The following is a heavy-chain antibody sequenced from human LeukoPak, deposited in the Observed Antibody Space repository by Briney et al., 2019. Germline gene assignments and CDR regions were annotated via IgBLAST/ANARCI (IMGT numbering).Heavy chain of an antibody. CDR1: GYTFTGYY. V-gene: IGHV1-2*02. CDR2: INPNSGGT. CDR3: ARDVDIVATIPGY. Sequence: GASVKVSCTASGYTFTGYYMHWVRQAPGQGLEWMGWINPNSGGTNYAQKFQGRVTMTRDTSISTAYMELSRLRSDDTAVYYGARDVDIVATIPGYWGQGTLVTVSS. D-gene: IGHD5-12*01. J-gene: IGHJ4*02.